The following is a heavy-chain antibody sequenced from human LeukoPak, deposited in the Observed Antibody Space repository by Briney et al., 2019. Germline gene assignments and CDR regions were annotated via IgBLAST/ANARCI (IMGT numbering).Heavy chain of an antibody. Sequence: ASVKVSCKASGYTFTGNYMHWVRQAPGQGLEWMGWINPNSGGTNYAQKFQGRVTMTRDTSISTAYMELNRLGSEDTAVYYCARGVPRYCRSPGRAAAGICSVYWGQGTLVTVSS. V-gene: IGHV1-2*02. CDR3: ARGVPRYCRSPGRAAAGICSVY. CDR2: INPNSGGT. D-gene: IGHD6-13*01. J-gene: IGHJ4*02. CDR1: GYTFTGNY.